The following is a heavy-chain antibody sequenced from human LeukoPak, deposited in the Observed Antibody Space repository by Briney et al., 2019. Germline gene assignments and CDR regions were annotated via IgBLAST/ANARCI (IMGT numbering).Heavy chain of an antibody. CDR2: IYYTGSN. J-gene: IGHJ3*02. CDR1: VGSIRNYY. Sequence: SETVPLTCPVSVGSIRNYYWSWIGQPAAKGLEGVGFIYYTGSNSYNPPLNSRVTISVDTPKTQLSLKVGSVTAADTAVYYCARHDVTEVAFDIWGAGTIVTVSS. V-gene: IGHV4-59*08. CDR3: ARHDVTEVAFDI.